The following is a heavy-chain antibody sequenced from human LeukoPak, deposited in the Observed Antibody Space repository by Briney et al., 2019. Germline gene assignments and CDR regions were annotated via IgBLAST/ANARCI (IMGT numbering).Heavy chain of an antibody. CDR2: IKHDGSEK. V-gene: IGHV3-7*01. Sequence: PGGSLRPSCAASGFTFSSYWMSWVRQPPGKGLEWVANIKHDGSEKYYVDSVKGRFTISRDNAKNSLYLQMNSLRGEDTAVYYCARVGTAEGTLEDYWGQETLVTISS. CDR3: ARVGTAEGTLEDY. CDR1: GFTFSSYW. D-gene: IGHD6-13*01. J-gene: IGHJ4*02.